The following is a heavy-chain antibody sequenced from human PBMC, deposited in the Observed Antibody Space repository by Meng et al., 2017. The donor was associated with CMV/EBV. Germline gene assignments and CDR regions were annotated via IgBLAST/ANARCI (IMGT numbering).Heavy chain of an antibody. D-gene: IGHD3-3*01. J-gene: IGHJ6*02. V-gene: IGHV1-58*01. CDR1: GFTFTSSA. CDR3: AADWHDYDFWSGSNYGMDV. Sequence: SVQVSCKASGFTFTSSAVQWVRQARGQRLEWIGWLVVGSGNTNSAQKFQERVTITRDMSTSTAYMELSSLRSEETAVYYCAADWHDYDFWSGSNYGMDVWGQGTTVTVSS. CDR2: LVVGSGNT.